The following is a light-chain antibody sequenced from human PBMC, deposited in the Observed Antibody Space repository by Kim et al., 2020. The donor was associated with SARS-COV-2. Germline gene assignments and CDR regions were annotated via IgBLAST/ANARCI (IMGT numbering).Light chain of an antibody. Sequence: SPGERAIPSCRASQSVSSSYLAWYQPQPGQSPRLLLHGASSRAPGVPDRFRGGGSGTDFTLTITRLEPEDFAVYYCQQYGRSPTTFGQGTRLEIK. J-gene: IGKJ5*01. CDR2: GAS. CDR3: QQYGRSPTT. V-gene: IGKV3-20*01. CDR1: QSVSSSY.